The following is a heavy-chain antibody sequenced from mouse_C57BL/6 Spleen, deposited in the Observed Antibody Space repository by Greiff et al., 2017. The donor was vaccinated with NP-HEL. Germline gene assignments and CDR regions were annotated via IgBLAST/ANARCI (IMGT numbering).Heavy chain of an antibody. CDR2: INPNNGGT. CDR1: GYTFTDYY. D-gene: IGHD1-1*01. V-gene: IGHV1-26*01. J-gene: IGHJ2*01. Sequence: EVQLQQSGPELVKPGASVKISCKASGYTFTDYYMNWVKQSHGKSLEWIGDINPNNGGTSYNQKFKGKATLTVDKSSSTAYMELRSLTSEDSAVYYCARYYYGSSPDYWGQGTTLTVSS. CDR3: ARYYYGSSPDY.